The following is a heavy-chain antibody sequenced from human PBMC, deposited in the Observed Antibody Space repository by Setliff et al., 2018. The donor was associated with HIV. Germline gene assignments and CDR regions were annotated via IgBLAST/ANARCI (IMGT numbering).Heavy chain of an antibody. J-gene: IGHJ6*03. CDR2: ISYSGTT. CDR1: GGSISTYY. D-gene: IGHD1-26*01. V-gene: IGHV4-59*08. CDR3: ARRRPPPSGSYSKYYMDV. Sequence: SETLSLTCTVSGGSISTYYWNWIRQPPGKGLEWIGYISYSGTTNYNPSLKSRVTISVDTSKNQFSLKVSSVTAADTAMYYCARRRPPPSGSYSKYYMDVWGKGTTVTVSS.